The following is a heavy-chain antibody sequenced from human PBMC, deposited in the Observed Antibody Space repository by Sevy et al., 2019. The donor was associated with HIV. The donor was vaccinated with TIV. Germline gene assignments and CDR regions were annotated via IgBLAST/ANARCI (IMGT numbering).Heavy chain of an antibody. CDR1: GFTFSSYA. CDR2: ISYDGSNK. D-gene: IGHD5-12*01. J-gene: IGHJ3*02. CDR3: ARDGGYSGYDEGEGAFDI. V-gene: IGHV3-30-3*01. Sequence: GGSLRLSCAASGFTFSSYAMHWVRQAPGKGLEWVAVISYDGSNKYYADSVKGRFTISRDNSKNTLYRQMNSLRAEDTAVYYCARDGGYSGYDEGEGAFDIWGQGTMVTVS.